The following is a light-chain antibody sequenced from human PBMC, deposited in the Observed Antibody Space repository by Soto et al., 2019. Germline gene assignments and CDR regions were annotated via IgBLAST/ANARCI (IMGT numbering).Light chain of an antibody. Sequence: QSALTQPPSASGSPGQSVTISFTGTSSYVGGYNYVSWYPHYPGRAPKLMIYEVTKRPSGVPDRFSGSKSGNTASLTVSGLQAEDEADYYCSSYAASNNFYFVFGGGTKLTVL. J-gene: IGLJ3*02. CDR3: SSYAASNNFYFV. V-gene: IGLV2-8*01. CDR2: EVT. CDR1: SSYVGGYNY.